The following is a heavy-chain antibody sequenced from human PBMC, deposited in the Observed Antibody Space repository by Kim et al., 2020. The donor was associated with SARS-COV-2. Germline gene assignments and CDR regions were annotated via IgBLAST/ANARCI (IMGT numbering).Heavy chain of an antibody. V-gene: IGHV1-24*01. CDR2: FDPEDGET. Sequence: ASVKVSCKVSGYTLTELSMHWVRQAPGKGLEWMGGFDPEDGETIYAQKFQGRVTMTEDTSTDTAYMELSSLRSEDTAVYYCATEKYYYDSSGYTLNWFDPWGQGTLVTVSS. J-gene: IGHJ5*02. D-gene: IGHD3-22*01. CDR1: GYTLTELS. CDR3: ATEKYYYDSSGYTLNWFDP.